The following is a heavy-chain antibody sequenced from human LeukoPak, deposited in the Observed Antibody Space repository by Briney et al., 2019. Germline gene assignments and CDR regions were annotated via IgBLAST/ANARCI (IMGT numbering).Heavy chain of an antibody. D-gene: IGHD6-13*01. CDR2: IYYSGST. CDR1: GGSISSYY. CDR3: AREYSSSWYYYYYMDV. Sequence: SETLSLTCTVSGGSISSYYWSWIRQPPGKGLEWIGYIYYSGSTNYNPSLKSRVTISVDTSKNQFSLKLSSVTAADTAVYYCAREYSSSWYYYYYMDVWGKGTTVTISS. V-gene: IGHV4-59*01. J-gene: IGHJ6*03.